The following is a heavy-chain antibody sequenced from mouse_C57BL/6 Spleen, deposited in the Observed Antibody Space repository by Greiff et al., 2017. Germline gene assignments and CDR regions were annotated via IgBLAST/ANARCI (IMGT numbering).Heavy chain of an antibody. V-gene: IGHV3-6*01. D-gene: IGHD1-1*01. Sequence: DVQLQESGPGLVKPSQSLSLTCSVTGYSITSGYYWNWIRQFPGNKLEWMGYISYDGSNNYNPSLKNRISITRDTSKNQFFLKLNSVTTEDTATYYCARVGITTVLDYWGQGTTLTVSS. CDR1: GYSITSGYY. CDR2: ISYDGSN. J-gene: IGHJ2*01. CDR3: ARVGITTVLDY.